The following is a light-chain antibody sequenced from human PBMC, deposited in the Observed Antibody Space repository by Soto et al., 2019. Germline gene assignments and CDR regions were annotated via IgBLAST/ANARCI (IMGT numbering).Light chain of an antibody. V-gene: IGKV3-15*01. CDR1: QSVSSN. CDR2: AAS. J-gene: IGKJ3*01. CDR3: QQYNKWPLT. Sequence: EIVMTQFPATLSVSPGERATLSCRASQSVSSNLAWYQQKAGQAPRLLMYAASTRATGIPARFSGSGSGTEFTLTISSLQSEDFAIYHCQQYNKWPLTFGPGTKVDIK.